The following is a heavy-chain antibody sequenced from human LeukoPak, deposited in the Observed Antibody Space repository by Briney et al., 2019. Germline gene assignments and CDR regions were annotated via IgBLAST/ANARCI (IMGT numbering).Heavy chain of an antibody. D-gene: IGHD3-3*01. Sequence: SETLSLTCAVYGGSFSGYYWSWIRQPPGKGLEWMGEINHSGSTTYNPSLKSRVTISVDTSKNQFSLKLSSVTAADTAVYYCARGLKLRNDFWSGYPPHFDYWGQGTLVTVSS. CDR1: GGSFSGYY. V-gene: IGHV4-34*01. J-gene: IGHJ4*02. CDR3: ARGLKLRNDFWSGYPPHFDY. CDR2: INHSGST.